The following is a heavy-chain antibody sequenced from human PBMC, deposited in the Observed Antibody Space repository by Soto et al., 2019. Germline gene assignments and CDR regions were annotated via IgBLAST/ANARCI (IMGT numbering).Heavy chain of an antibody. CDR3: AKDWGGYEANPNWFDP. CDR2: ISTDGSGGST. D-gene: IGHD5-12*01. Sequence: GGSLRLSCAASGLTFSSYWMHWVRQAPGKGLVWVSRISTDGSGGSTYYADSVKGRFTISRDNSKNTLYLQMNSLRAEDTAVYYCAKDWGGYEANPNWFDPWGQGTLVTVSS. J-gene: IGHJ5*02. CDR1: GLTFSSYW. V-gene: IGHV3-23*01.